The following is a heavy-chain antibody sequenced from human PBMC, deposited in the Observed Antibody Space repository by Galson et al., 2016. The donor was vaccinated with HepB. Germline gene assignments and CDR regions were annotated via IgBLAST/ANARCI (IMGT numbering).Heavy chain of an antibody. D-gene: IGHD6-13*01. Sequence: SLRLSCAASGFTSSSYSMNWVRQAPGKGLEWVSFISSSSSYIYYADSVKGRFTISRDNAKNSVYLQMNSLRAEDTAVYYCARFLDNPERMSSSWYVAFSIWGQGTLVTVSS. J-gene: IGHJ4*02. CDR2: ISSSSSYI. CDR1: GFTSSSYS. V-gene: IGHV3-21*01. CDR3: ARFLDNPERMSSSWYVAFSI.